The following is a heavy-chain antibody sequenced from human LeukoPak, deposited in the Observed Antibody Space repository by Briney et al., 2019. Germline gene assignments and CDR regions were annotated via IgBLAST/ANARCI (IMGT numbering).Heavy chain of an antibody. Sequence: SVKVSCKASGGTFSSYAISWVRQAPGQGLEWMGRIIPILGIANYAQKFQGRVTITADKSTSTAYMELSSLRSEDTAVYYCARDGHIVVVVAATVSSYGMDVWGQGTTVTVSS. CDR3: ARDGHIVVVVAATVSSYGMDV. CDR2: IIPILGIA. J-gene: IGHJ6*02. CDR1: GGTFSSYA. V-gene: IGHV1-69*04. D-gene: IGHD2-15*01.